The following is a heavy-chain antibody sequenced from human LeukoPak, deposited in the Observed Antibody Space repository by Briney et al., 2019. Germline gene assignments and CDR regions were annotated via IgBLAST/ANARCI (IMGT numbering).Heavy chain of an antibody. CDR2: INHSGST. J-gene: IGHJ4*02. Sequence: SETLSLTCAVYGESFSGYYWSWIRQPPGKALEWSGEINHSGSTNYNPSLKSRVTISVDTSKNQFSLKLSSVTAADAAVYYCARGVEWLRLEGGFDYWGQGTLVTVPS. CDR1: GESFSGYY. D-gene: IGHD5-12*01. V-gene: IGHV4-34*01. CDR3: ARGVEWLRLEGGFDY.